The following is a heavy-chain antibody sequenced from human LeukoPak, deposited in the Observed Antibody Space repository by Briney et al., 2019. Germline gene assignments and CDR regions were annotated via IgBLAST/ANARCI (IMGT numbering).Heavy chain of an antibody. CDR3: AKVAPASYYGSGSYLSTDY. CDR2: ISGSGGST. J-gene: IGHJ4*02. CDR1: GFTFSSYA. Sequence: GGSLRLSCAASGFTFSSYAMSWVRHAPGEGLEWGSAISGSGGSTYYKDSVKARFTLSRDNSETTLYLQMNRMRAEDTAVYYCAKVAPASYYGSGSYLSTDYWGQGTLVTVSS. V-gene: IGHV3-23*01. D-gene: IGHD3-10*01.